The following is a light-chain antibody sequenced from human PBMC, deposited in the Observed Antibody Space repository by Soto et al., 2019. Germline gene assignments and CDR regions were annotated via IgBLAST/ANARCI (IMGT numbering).Light chain of an antibody. V-gene: IGKV3-15*01. CDR1: QSVSID. CDR3: QEYFQWPPGM. Sequence: EIVMTQSPATLSVSPGERATLSCKASQSVSIDVAWYQQTPGQAPRLLIYDTSTRAPGISARFSGSGSGTEFTLTISSLQSEDFAVYYCQEYFQWPPGMFGPGTTV. J-gene: IGKJ1*01. CDR2: DTS.